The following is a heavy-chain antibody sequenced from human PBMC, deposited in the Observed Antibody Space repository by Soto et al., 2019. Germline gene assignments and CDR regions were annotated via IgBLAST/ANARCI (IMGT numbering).Heavy chain of an antibody. D-gene: IGHD6-13*01. CDR1: GYNFTRFG. Sequence: QFQLVQSGAEVKKPGASVKVSCKASGYNFTRFGISWVRQAPGHGLEWMGWMGAHSGHTRQAQKFQGRLTMTTDASMNTAYIYLRSLSSDDTARYYCGIEGQQLAQEYYYQFNGMDVWGQGTTVIVSS. CDR3: GIEGQQLAQEYYYQFNGMDV. V-gene: IGHV1-18*01. CDR2: MGAHSGHT. J-gene: IGHJ6*02.